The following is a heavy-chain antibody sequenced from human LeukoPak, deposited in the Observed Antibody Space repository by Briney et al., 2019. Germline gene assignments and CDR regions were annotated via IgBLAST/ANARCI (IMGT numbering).Heavy chain of an antibody. CDR3: ARDSGTTGEVKFDP. CDR2: INHSGST. CDR1: GGTFSGYY. J-gene: IGHJ5*02. Sequence: SEALSLTCAVYGGTFSGYYWSWIRQPPGKGLEWIGEINHSGSTTYNPSLKSRVTMSLDTSKNQFSLKLSSVTAADTAVYYCARDSGTTGEVKFDPWGQGTLVTVSS. V-gene: IGHV4-34*01. D-gene: IGHD3-10*01.